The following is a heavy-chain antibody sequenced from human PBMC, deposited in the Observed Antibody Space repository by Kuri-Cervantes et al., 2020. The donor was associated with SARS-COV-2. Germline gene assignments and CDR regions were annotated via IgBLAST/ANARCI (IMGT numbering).Heavy chain of an antibody. D-gene: IGHD7-27*01. CDR3: ARPALGTNGNFDY. V-gene: IGHV4-39*01. J-gene: IGHJ4*02. Sequence: SETLSLTCTVSGDYLSSSRHYWGWIRQSPGKGLEWIGTFYSGRTYYNPSFTSRVTIPVDTSKNQFSLTMSSATATDTAVYYCARPALGTNGNFDYWGQGMRVTVSS. CDR1: GDYLSSSRHY. CDR2: FYSGRT.